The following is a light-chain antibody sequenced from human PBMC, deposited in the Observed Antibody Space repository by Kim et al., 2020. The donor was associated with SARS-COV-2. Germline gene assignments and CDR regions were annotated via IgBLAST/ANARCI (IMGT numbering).Light chain of an antibody. CDR3: QQYHTYPYS. Sequence: DIQMTQSPSSLSASVGDRVTITCRASQHISNYLAWFQQKPGKAPKSLIYDSSSLQSGVPSKFSGTGYGTDFTLTISSLQPEDFATYYCQQYHTYPYSFGQGTKVDIK. J-gene: IGKJ2*03. V-gene: IGKV1-16*02. CDR1: QHISNY. CDR2: DSS.